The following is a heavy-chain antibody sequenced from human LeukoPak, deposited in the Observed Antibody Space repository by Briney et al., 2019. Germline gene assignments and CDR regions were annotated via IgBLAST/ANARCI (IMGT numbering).Heavy chain of an antibody. CDR3: ARGGYCSSSICYSLNAFDI. J-gene: IGHJ3*02. Sequence: GGSLRLSCTASTFTFSDDYMGWIRQAPGKGLEWVSYISSSGTTIYYADSVKGRFTISRDNAKNSLYLQMNSLRAEDTAVYYCARGGYCSSSICYSLNAFDIWGQGTMFTVSS. CDR2: ISSSGTTI. V-gene: IGHV3-11*04. CDR1: TFTFSDDY. D-gene: IGHD2-2*01.